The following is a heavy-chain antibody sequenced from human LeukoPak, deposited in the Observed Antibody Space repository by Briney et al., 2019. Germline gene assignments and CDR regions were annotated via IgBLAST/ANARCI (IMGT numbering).Heavy chain of an antibody. V-gene: IGHV4-31*03. Sequence: PSETLSLTCTVSGGSISSGGYYWSWIRQHPGKGLEWIGYIYYSGSTYYNPSLKSRVTISVDTSKNQFSLKLSSVTAADTAVYYCARVPLYYYDSSGYYQSLGLGTVKEEKDAFDIWGQGTMVTVSS. CDR2: IYYSGST. J-gene: IGHJ3*02. CDR1: GGSISSGGYY. CDR3: ARVPLYYYDSSGYYQSLGLGTVKEEKDAFDI. D-gene: IGHD3-22*01.